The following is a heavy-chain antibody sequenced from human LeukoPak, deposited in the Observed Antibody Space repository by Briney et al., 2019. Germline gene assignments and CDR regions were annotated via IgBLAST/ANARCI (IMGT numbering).Heavy chain of an antibody. CDR2: ICTDGPSI. V-gene: IGHV3-74*01. Sequence: GGSLRLSCAASGFTFSTYCMHWVRQPPGKGLVWVSQICTDGPSIRYADSVKGRFTISRDNAKNTLFLQMNGLRAEDTAVYYCVRGVPVVPGIDYWGQGTLVTVSS. CDR1: GFTFSTYC. CDR3: VRGVPVVPGIDY. D-gene: IGHD2-2*01. J-gene: IGHJ4*02.